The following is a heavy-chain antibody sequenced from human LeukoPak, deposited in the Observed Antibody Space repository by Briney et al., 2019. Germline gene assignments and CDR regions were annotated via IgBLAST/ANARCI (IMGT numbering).Heavy chain of an antibody. Sequence: SETLSLTCAVYGGSFSGYYWSWIRQPPGKGLEWIGEINHSGSTNYNPSLKSRVTISVDTSKNQFSLKLSSVTAADTAAYYCARGHPTWNYVPPSYNWFDPWGQGTLVTVSS. D-gene: IGHD1-7*01. J-gene: IGHJ5*02. CDR1: GGSFSGYY. CDR2: INHSGST. V-gene: IGHV4-34*01. CDR3: ARGHPTWNYVPPSYNWFDP.